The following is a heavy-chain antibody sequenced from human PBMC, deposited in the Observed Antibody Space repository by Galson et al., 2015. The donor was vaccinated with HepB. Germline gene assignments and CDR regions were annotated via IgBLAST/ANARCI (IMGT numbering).Heavy chain of an antibody. V-gene: IGHV4-34*01. CDR2: INHSGST. CDR1: GGSFSGYY. CDR3: ARGERGLWFGELSGNYYYYGMNA. Sequence: ETLSLTCAVYGGSFSGYYWSWIRQPPGKGLEWIGEINHSGSTNYNPSLKSRVTISVDTSKNQFSLKLSSVTAADTAVYYCARGERGLWFGELSGNYYYYGMNAWGQGTTVTVSS. D-gene: IGHD3-10*01. J-gene: IGHJ6*02.